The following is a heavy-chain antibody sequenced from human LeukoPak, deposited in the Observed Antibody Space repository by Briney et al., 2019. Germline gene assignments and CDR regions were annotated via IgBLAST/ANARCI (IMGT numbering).Heavy chain of an antibody. V-gene: IGHV4-4*02. Sequence: SGTLSLTCAVSGDSIISNNWWSWVRQPPGKGLEWIGEIYHNGNTNYDPSLKSRVTTSVDKSKNQFSLKLSSVTAADTAVYFCARDRVWGSYRNFDCWGQGTLVTVSS. CDR2: IYHNGNT. CDR1: GDSIISNNW. J-gene: IGHJ4*02. CDR3: ARDRVWGSYRNFDC. D-gene: IGHD3-16*02.